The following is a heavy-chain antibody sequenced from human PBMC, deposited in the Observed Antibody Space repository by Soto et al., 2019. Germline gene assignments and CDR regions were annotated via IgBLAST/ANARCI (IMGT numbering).Heavy chain of an antibody. J-gene: IGHJ4*02. CDR2: INSDGSTT. CDR1: GFTFSSYW. Sequence: GGSLRLSCAASGFTFSSYWMHWVRQGPGKGLVWVSRINSDGSTTSYADSVKGRFIISRDNAENSLYLQMNSLRAEDTAVYYCVRHTCPIDCYSLGYWGLGTLVTVSS. V-gene: IGHV3-74*01. D-gene: IGHD2-21*02. CDR3: VRHTCPIDCYSLGY.